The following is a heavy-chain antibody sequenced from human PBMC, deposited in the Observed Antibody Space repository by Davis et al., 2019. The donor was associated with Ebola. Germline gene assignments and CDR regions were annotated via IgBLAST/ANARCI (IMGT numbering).Heavy chain of an antibody. J-gene: IGHJ4*02. V-gene: IGHV3-11*04. Sequence: PGGSLRLSCAASGFTFSDFYMNWVRQAPGKGLEWISYISSSGGTTYYADFVQGRFTISRDNAKKSLYLQMNSLRDEDTAVYYCVRASSGSYYSVFDNWGQGSLVTVTS. CDR3: VRASSGSYYSVFDN. CDR1: GFTFSDFY. D-gene: IGHD1-26*01. CDR2: ISSSGGTT.